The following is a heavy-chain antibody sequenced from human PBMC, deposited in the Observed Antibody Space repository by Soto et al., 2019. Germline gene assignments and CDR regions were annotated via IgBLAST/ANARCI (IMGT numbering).Heavy chain of an antibody. CDR1: GFTCSSYG. V-gene: IGHV3-30*18. CDR2: ISYSGSSK. D-gene: IGHD2-21*02. CDR3: AKNYPRRCGGDCAPYYFDY. J-gene: IGHJ4*02. Sequence: PVRSLRHSCAAAGFTCSSYGRHWVRKDTGKGLEWAAVISYSGSSKYYADSVKGRFTISRDNSKNTLYLQMNSLRAEDTAVYYCAKNYPRRCGGDCAPYYFDYWGQGTLLTVSS.